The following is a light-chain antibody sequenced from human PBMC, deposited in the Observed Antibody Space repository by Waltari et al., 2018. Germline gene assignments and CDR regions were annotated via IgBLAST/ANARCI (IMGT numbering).Light chain of an antibody. CDR2: DAS. J-gene: IGKJ1*01. Sequence: SCRASQSVSKYLAWYQQKPGQAPRLLIYDASTRATGIPDRFSATGWGTDFSLSISRLEPEDFAVYYCQKYGTLPATFGQGTKEQMK. CDR1: QSVSKY. V-gene: IGKV3-20*01. CDR3: QKYGTLPAT.